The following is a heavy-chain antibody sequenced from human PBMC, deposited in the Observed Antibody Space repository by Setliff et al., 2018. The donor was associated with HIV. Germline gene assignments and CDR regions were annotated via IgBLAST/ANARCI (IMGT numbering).Heavy chain of an antibody. CDR1: GFSLRNFW. V-gene: IGHV3-7*03. D-gene: IGHD6-13*01. CDR2: IKEDGTST. J-gene: IGHJ4*02. CDR3: ARAGRSGSTWWAYFDY. Sequence: GGSLRLSCAASGFSLRNFWMAWVRQAPGKGLEWVASIKEDGTSTYYVDSVKGRFTIYNDYAKNSVYLQMNSLSAEDTAVYYCARAGRSGSTWWAYFDYWGQGTLVTVSS.